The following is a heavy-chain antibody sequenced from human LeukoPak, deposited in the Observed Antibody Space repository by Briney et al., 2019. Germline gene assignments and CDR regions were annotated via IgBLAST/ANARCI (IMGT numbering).Heavy chain of an antibody. CDR3: SRHGGYCSSTSCFEYFQY. J-gene: IGHJ1*01. CDR1: GGSISSSSNY. D-gene: IGHD2-2*01. CDR2: IYHSGST. V-gene: IGHV4-39*01. Sequence: SETLSLTCTVSGGSISSSSNYWGWIRQPPGKRLEWIGSIYHSGSTYYNPSLKSRVTISVDTSKNQFSLKLNSVTAADTAVYYCSRHGGYCSSTSCFEYFQYWGQGTLVTVPS.